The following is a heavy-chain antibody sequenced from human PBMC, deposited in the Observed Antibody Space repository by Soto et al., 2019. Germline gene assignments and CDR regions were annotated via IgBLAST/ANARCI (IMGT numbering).Heavy chain of an antibody. CDR2: IYYSGST. CDR1: GGSINSSSYF. V-gene: IGHV4-39*01. CDR3: ARHYSSGSRNWFDP. Sequence: PSETLSLTCSVSGGSINSSSYFWGWVRQPPGKGLEWIGSIYYSGSTYYNPSLRSRVTISVDTSKNQFSLKLSSVTAADTAVFYCARHYSSGSRNWFDPWGQGTLVAVSS. D-gene: IGHD6-19*01. J-gene: IGHJ5*02.